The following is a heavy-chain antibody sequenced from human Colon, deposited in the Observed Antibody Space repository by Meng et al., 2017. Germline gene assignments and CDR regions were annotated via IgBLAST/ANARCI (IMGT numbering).Heavy chain of an antibody. CDR1: GFTFSSNW. CDR2: IKEDGSEK. J-gene: IGHJ5*02. D-gene: IGHD6-19*01. Sequence: GGPLRPSCAASGFTFSSNWMSWVRQAPGKGLEWVANIKEDGSEKYYVDSVKGRFTISRDNAKNSLYLQMNSLRAEDTAVYYCARAEQWLAQNHWGQGTLVTVSS. V-gene: IGHV3-7*04. CDR3: ARAEQWLAQNH.